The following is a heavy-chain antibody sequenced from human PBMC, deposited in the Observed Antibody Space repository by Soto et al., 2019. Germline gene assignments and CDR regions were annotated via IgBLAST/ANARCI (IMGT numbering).Heavy chain of an antibody. J-gene: IGHJ6*02. CDR1: GFTFSSYG. Sequence: PGGSLRLSCAASGFTFSSYGMHWVRQAPGKGLEWVAVIWYDGSNKYYADSVKGRFTISRDNSKNTLYLQMNSLRAEDTAVYYCARDLLWFGESENYYYYYGMDVWGQGTTVTVSS. D-gene: IGHD3-10*01. CDR2: IWYDGSNK. CDR3: ARDLLWFGESENYYYYYGMDV. V-gene: IGHV3-33*01.